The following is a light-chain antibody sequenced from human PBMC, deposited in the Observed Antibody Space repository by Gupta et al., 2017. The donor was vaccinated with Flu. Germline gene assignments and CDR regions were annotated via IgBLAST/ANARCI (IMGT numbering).Light chain of an antibody. Sequence: QSVLTQAPSASGTPGQRVTISCSGSSSNLGTNYPSCYQQLPGTAPNLLIYRNNQRRSGVPARFSGAKSGTSATVAISGLRAEAEADYYCVALDASRSVWVFGGGTKLTVL. CDR2: RNN. J-gene: IGLJ3*02. CDR3: VALDASRSVWV. V-gene: IGLV1-47*01. CDR1: SSNLGTNY.